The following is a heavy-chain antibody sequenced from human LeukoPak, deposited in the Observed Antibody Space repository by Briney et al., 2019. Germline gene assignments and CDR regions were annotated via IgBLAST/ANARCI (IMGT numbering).Heavy chain of an antibody. CDR3: ARVRSYGTFDY. CDR1: GFTVSSNY. V-gene: IGHV3-53*01. CDR2: IYSGGST. Sequence: PGGSLRLSCAASGFTVSSNYISWVRQAPGKGLEWVSVIYSGGSTYYADSVKGRFTISRDNSKNTLYLQMNSLRAEDTAVYYCARVRSYGTFDYWGQGTLVTVSS. D-gene: IGHD5-18*01. J-gene: IGHJ4*02.